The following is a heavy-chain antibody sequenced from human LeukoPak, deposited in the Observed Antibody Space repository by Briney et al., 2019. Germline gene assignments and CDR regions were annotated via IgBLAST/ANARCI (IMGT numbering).Heavy chain of an antibody. J-gene: IGHJ4*02. CDR2: IKQDGSEE. D-gene: IGHD3-22*01. CDR1: GFTFSSYW. CDR3: ASRLTDSSGYYPSYYFDY. Sequence: PGGSLRLSCAASGFTFSSYWMSWVRQAPGKGLEWVASIKQDGSEEYYVDSVKGRFTISRDNAKNSLYLQMNSLRAEDTAVYYCASRLTDSSGYYPSYYFDYWGQGTLVTVSS. V-gene: IGHV3-7*01.